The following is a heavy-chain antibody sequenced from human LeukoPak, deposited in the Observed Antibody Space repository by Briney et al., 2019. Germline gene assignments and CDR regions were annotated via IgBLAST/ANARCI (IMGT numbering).Heavy chain of an antibody. J-gene: IGHJ6*02. CDR3: AKDVSVADDYYYYGMDV. CDR2: IGTAGDT. V-gene: IGHV3-13*01. D-gene: IGHD6-19*01. Sequence: TGGSLRLSCAASGFTFSGYDLHWVRQPTGKGLEWVSGIGTAGDTYYLGSVKGRFTISRDNSKNSLYLQMNSLRTEDTALYYCAKDVSVADDYYYYGMDVWGQGTTVTVSS. CDR1: GFTFSGYD.